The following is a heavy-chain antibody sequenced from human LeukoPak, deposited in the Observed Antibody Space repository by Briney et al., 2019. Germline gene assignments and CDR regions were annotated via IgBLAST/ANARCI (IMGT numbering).Heavy chain of an antibody. Sequence: SSETLSLTCTVSGGSISSYYWSWIRQPPGKGLEWIGYIYYSGNTNYSPSLKSRVTISVDTSKNRFSLKLSSVTAADTAVYYCARDRYVAQGYYGMDVWGQGTTVTVSS. CDR2: IYYSGNT. V-gene: IGHV4-59*01. D-gene: IGHD3-16*01. CDR1: GGSISSYY. CDR3: ARDRYVAQGYYGMDV. J-gene: IGHJ6*02.